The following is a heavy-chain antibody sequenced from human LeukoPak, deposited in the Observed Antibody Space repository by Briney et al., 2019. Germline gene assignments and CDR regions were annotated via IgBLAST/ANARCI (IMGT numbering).Heavy chain of an antibody. V-gene: IGHV4-59*01. CDR3: ATLKGVDPMFDN. Sequence: SETLSLTCTVSGASIGGYYWSWIRQPPGKGLEYIAYMYYSGSANYNPSLKSRVTISVDTSRNQFSLKLRSVTAADTAVYYCATLKGVDPMFDNWGQGILVTVAS. D-gene: IGHD2-8*01. J-gene: IGHJ4*02. CDR2: MYYSGSA. CDR1: GASIGGYY.